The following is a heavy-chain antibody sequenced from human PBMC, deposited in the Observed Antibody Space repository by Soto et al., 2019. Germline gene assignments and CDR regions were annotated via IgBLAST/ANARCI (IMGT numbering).Heavy chain of an antibody. CDR3: ARDSADYGDYWFDP. V-gene: IGHV1-69*13. CDR1: GGTLRSYA. D-gene: IGHD4-17*01. J-gene: IGHJ5*02. CDR2: IIPIFGTA. Sequence: SVKVSCKASGGTLRSYAISWVRQAPGQGLEWKGGIIPIFGTANYAQKFQGRVTITADESTSTAYMELSSLRSEDTAVYYCARDSADYGDYWFDPWGQGTLVTVSS.